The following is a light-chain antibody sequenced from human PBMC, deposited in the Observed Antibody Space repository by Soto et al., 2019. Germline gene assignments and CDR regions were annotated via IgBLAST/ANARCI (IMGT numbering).Light chain of an antibody. J-gene: IGKJ1*01. CDR3: QQYGTSFWT. V-gene: IGKV3-20*01. Sequence: SPGEKATPSPRDRQSTSSNYFAWYQQKPGQAPRLLIYGAFIRATGIPDRFSGSGSGTDFTLTISRLEPEDFAVYYCQQYGTSFWTFGQGTKVDIK. CDR1: QSTSSNY. CDR2: GAF.